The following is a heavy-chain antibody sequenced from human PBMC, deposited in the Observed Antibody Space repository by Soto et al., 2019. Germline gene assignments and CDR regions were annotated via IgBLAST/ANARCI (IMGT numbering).Heavy chain of an antibody. D-gene: IGHD3-16*01. CDR2: ISYDGSKK. J-gene: IGHJ4*02. CDR1: GFSFSNNG. Sequence: QVQLVESGGGVVQPGRSLRLSCAASGFSFSNNGMHWVRQAPGKGLEWVAIISYDGSKKYYADSVKGRFTISRDSSKNTLYLQMNSLRVEDTAIYYCAKDRVESGLGEIDYWGQGTLVTVSS. V-gene: IGHV3-30*18. CDR3: AKDRVESGLGEIDY.